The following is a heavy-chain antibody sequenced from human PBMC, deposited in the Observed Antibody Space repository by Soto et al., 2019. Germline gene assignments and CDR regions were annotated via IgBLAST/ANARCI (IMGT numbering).Heavy chain of an antibody. CDR1: GFTFSNAW. CDR3: TTDPVTMVVVVPSSG. J-gene: IGHJ4*02. D-gene: IGHD3-22*01. CDR2: IKSKTDGGTT. Sequence: GGSLRLSCAASGFTFSNAWMNWVRQAPGKGLEWVGRIKSKTDGGTTDYAAPVKGRFTISRDDSKNTLYLQMNSLKTEDTAVYYCTTDPVTMVVVVPSSGWGQGTLVTVSS. V-gene: IGHV3-15*07.